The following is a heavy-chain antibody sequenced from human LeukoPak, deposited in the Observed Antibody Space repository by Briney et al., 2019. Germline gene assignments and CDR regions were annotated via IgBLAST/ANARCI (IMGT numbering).Heavy chain of an antibody. V-gene: IGHV3-7*01. Sequence: PSETLSLTCTVSGGSINNYYWSWIRQPPGKGLEWVANIKQDGSEKYYVDSVKGRFTISRDNAKNSLYLQMNSLRAEDTAVYYCARDSVVVVAATLYFDYWGQGTLVTVSS. CDR1: GGSINNYY. D-gene: IGHD2-15*01. J-gene: IGHJ4*02. CDR3: ARDSVVVVAATLYFDY. CDR2: IKQDGSEK.